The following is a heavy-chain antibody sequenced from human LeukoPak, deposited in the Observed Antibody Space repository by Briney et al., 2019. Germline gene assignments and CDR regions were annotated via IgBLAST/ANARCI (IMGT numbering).Heavy chain of an antibody. CDR1: GLTFSSYW. CDR3: ARVRCSGASRYFDS. CDR2: IKQAGSEK. D-gene: IGHD2-15*01. V-gene: IGHV3-7*01. J-gene: IGHJ4*02. Sequence: GGSLRLSCAASGLTFSSYWMSWVRQAPGKGLEWVANIKQAGSEKYYVDSVKGRFTISRDNAKNSLYLQMNSLRAEDTAVYYCARVRCSGASRYFDSWGQGTVVTVSS.